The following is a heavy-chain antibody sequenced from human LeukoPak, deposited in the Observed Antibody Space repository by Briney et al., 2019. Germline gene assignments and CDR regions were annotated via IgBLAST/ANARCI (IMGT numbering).Heavy chain of an antibody. J-gene: IGHJ4*02. CDR3: AWGPLRFRPYYFDY. Sequence: GESLQISCKGSGSNFTSYWIGWGRPVPGKGLEWVGIIYPGDSDTRYSPSFQGQVTISADKSISTAYLQWSSLKASDTAMYYCAWGPLRFRPYYFDYWGQGTLVTVSS. V-gene: IGHV5-51*01. CDR2: IYPGDSDT. CDR1: GSNFTSYW. D-gene: IGHD3-3*01.